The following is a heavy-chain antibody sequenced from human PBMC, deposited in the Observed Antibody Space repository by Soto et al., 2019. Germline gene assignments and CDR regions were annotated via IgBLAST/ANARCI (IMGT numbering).Heavy chain of an antibody. CDR2: IYYSRST. J-gene: IGHJ4*02. CDR3: ARGATVAGVYYFDY. Sequence: SETLSLTCTVSGGSISSVDYYWSWIRQPPGKGLEWIGYIYYSRSTYYNPSLKSRVTISVDTSKNQFSLKLSSVTAADTAVYYCARGATVAGVYYFDYWGQGTLVTVSS. D-gene: IGHD6-19*01. CDR1: GGSISSVDYY. V-gene: IGHV4-30-4*01.